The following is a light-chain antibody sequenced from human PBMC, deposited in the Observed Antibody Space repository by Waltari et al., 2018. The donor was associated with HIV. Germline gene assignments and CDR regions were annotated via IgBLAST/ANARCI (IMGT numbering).Light chain of an antibody. V-gene: IGKV4-1*01. CDR2: WAS. J-gene: IGKJ4*01. Sequence: DIVMTQSPDSLPVSMGERATINCTSRRGLLYSSDNRNYLAWYQQKPRQPPKLLISWASTRESGVPDRFSGSGSGTAFTLTITRLQAEDVAVYHCQQYFRIPPTFGGGTKVEIK. CDR3: QQYFRIPPT. CDR1: RGLLYSSDNRNY.